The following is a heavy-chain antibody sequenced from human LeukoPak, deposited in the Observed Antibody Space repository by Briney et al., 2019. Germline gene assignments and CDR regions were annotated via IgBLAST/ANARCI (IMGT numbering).Heavy chain of an antibody. CDR1: GGSITNTVAY. J-gene: IGHJ4*02. Sequence: SETLSLTCTVSGGSITNTVAYWVWIRQSPGKGLEWVGSIYYSGSAYYTPSLRSRVTISVATSKSLFSLTLSSVTAADTAVYYCARDTGPSGTAFDYWGQGILVTVSS. CDR3: ARDTGPSGTAFDY. V-gene: IGHV4-39*07. D-gene: IGHD2-2*01. CDR2: IYYSGSA.